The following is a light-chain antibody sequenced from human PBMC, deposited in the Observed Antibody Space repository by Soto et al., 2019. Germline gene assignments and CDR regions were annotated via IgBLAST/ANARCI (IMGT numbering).Light chain of an antibody. J-gene: IGLJ7*01. V-gene: IGLV2-14*01. CDR1: SSDVGGYKF. CDR3: QSHDTSGNVV. Sequence: QSALTQPASVSGSHGQSITISCTGTSSDVGGYKFVSWYQQHPGKVPKLLIYDVSNRPSGVSNRFSGSKSGNTASLTISGLQAEDEAEYYCQSHDTSGNVVFGGGTQLTVL. CDR2: DVS.